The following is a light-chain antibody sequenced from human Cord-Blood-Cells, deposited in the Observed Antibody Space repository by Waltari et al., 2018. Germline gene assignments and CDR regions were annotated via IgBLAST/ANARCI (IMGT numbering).Light chain of an antibody. V-gene: IGKV3-20*01. J-gene: IGKJ1*01. Sequence: EIVLTQSPGTLSLSPGDRATLSCRASQSVSSSYLAWYQQKPGQATRLLIYGASSRATGIPDRFSGSGSGTDFTLTISRLEPEDFAVYYCQQYGSSPPTFGQGTKVEIK. CDR1: QSVSSSY. CDR3: QQYGSSPPT. CDR2: GAS.